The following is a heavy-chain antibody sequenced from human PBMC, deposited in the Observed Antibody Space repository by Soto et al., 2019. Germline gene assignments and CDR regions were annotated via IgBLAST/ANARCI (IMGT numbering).Heavy chain of an antibody. J-gene: IGHJ6*02. CDR1: GFTFSSYS. CDR2: ISSSSSTI. V-gene: IGHV3-48*01. Sequence: PGGSLRLSCAASGFTFSSYSMNWVRQAPGKGLEWVSYISSSSSTIYYADSVKDRFTISRDNAKNSLYLQMNSLRAEDTAVYYCARDCGGDCYRSDYGMDVWGQGTTVTVSS. CDR3: ARDCGGDCYRSDYGMDV. D-gene: IGHD2-21*02.